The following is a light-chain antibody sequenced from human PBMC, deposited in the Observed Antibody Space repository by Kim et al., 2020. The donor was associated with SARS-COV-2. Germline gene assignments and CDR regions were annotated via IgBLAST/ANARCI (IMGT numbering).Light chain of an antibody. CDR1: SLRSYY. V-gene: IGLV3-19*01. J-gene: IGLJ2*01. CDR3: NSRDSSGNHVV. CDR2: GKN. Sequence: SSELTQDPAVSVALGQTVRITCQGDSLRSYYASWYQQKPGQAPVLVIYGKNNWPSGIPDRFSGSSSGNTASLTITRAQAEDEADYYCNSRDSSGNHVVFG.